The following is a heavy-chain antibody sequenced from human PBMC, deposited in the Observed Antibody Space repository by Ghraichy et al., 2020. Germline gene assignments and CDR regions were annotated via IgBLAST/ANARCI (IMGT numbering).Heavy chain of an antibody. CDR1: GFNFGDFA. J-gene: IGHJ5*02. CDR2: IARSGSA. D-gene: IGHD3-9*01. CDR3: ARYSGCNPSSYFFKS. V-gene: IGHV3-23*01. Sequence: GGSLRLSCAMSGFNFGDFAMGWVRQAPGKGLEWVSSIARSGSADYTDSVKGRFTISRDNSKNILYLHMSSLRAEDTATYYCARYSGCNPSSYFFKSWGQGTMVTASS.